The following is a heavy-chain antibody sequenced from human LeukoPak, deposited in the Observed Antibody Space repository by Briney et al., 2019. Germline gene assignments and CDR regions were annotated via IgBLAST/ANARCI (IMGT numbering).Heavy chain of an antibody. V-gene: IGHV4-30-2*01. CDR1: GVSITSDTYY. Sequence: SETLSLTCAVSGVSITSDTYYWSWIRQPPGKGLGWIGYILHSGSTYHNPSLKSRVTISIDTSKSQFPLKLSSVTAADTAVYFCARTRDFWSAYFDYWGQGTLVTVSS. J-gene: IGHJ4*02. CDR3: ARTRDFWSAYFDY. D-gene: IGHD3-3*01. CDR2: ILHSGST.